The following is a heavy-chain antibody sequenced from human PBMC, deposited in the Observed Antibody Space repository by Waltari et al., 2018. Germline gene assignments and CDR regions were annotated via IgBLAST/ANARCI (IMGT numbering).Heavy chain of an antibody. CDR1: GFTFSSYS. CDR3: ARDRIAVRALSY. V-gene: IGHV3-33*08. CDR2: IWYDGSNK. J-gene: IGHJ4*02. D-gene: IGHD6-6*01. Sequence: VQLVESGGGLVKPGGSLRLSCAASGFTFSSYSMNCVRQAPGKGLEWVAVIWYDGSNKYYADSVKGRFTISRDNSKNTLYLQMNSLRAEDTAVYYCARDRIAVRALSYWGQGTLVTVSS.